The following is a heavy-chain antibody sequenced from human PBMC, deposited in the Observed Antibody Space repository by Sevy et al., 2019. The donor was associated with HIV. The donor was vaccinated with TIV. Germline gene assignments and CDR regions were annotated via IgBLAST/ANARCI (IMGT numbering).Heavy chain of an antibody. CDR3: ARDAGYSVNWYPRFDP. J-gene: IGHJ5*02. Sequence: GGSLRLSCTASAFTFSTYAMHWVRQAPGKGLEWVAVISYDGSHKYYADSVKGRFTISRDDSNRSLYLQMNTLRAEDTAVYYCARDAGYSVNWYPRFDPWGQGTLVTISS. D-gene: IGHD6-13*01. CDR2: ISYDGSHK. V-gene: IGHV3-30*03. CDR1: AFTFSTYA.